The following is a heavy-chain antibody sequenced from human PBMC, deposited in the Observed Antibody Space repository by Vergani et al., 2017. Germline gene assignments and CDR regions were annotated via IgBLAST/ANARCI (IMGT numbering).Heavy chain of an antibody. CDR1: GGTFSSYA. CDR2: IIPIVGTA. J-gene: IGHJ6*02. Sequence: QVQLVQSGAEVKKPGSSVKVSCKASGGTFSSYAISWVRQAPGQGLEWMGRIIPIVGTANYAQKFQGRVTITADESTSTAYMELSSLRSEDTAVYYCARDRGYCSGGSCYSGYYYYYGMDVWGQGTTVTVSS. V-gene: IGHV1-69*11. CDR3: ARDRGYCSGGSCYSGYYYYYGMDV. D-gene: IGHD2-15*01.